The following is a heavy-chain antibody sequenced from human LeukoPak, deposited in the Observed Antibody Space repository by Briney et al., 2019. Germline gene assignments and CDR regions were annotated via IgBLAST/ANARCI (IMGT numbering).Heavy chain of an antibody. Sequence: GGSLRLSCAVSGFTFSSYAMSWVRQAPGKGLEWVSAISGSGGGTFYADSVRGRFTISRDNSKNTVYLQMNSLRAEDTAVYYCARGVIAAGGNDFDYWGQGTLVTVSS. V-gene: IGHV3-23*01. D-gene: IGHD6-13*01. J-gene: IGHJ4*02. CDR2: ISGSGGGT. CDR1: GFTFSSYA. CDR3: ARGVIAAGGNDFDY.